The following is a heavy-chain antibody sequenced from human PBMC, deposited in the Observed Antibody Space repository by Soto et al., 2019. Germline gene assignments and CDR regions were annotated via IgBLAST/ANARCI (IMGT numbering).Heavy chain of an antibody. CDR3: AREGYDSSGYPLGY. D-gene: IGHD3-22*01. Sequence: QVQLVQSGAEVKKPGASVKVSCKASGYTFTSNAMHWVRQAPGQRLEWMGWINTGNGNTKYSQKFQGRVTITRDTSATTAYMELSSLRYEDTAVYYCAREGYDSSGYPLGYWGQGTLVTGSS. V-gene: IGHV1-3*04. CDR1: GYTFTSNA. CDR2: INTGNGNT. J-gene: IGHJ4*02.